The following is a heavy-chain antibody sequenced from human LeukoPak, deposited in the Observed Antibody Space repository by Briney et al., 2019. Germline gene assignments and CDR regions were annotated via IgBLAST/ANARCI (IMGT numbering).Heavy chain of an antibody. J-gene: IGHJ3*01. D-gene: IGHD3-22*01. CDR2: IYHSGST. Sequence: SGTLSLTCAVSGGSISSSNWWSWVRQPPGQGLAWIGEIYHSGSTHYNPSLKSRATISVDTSKNQFSLKLSSVTAADTAVYYCARDSSGIYYDSSQVWGQGTMVTVSS. V-gene: IGHV4-4*02. CDR1: GGSISSSNW. CDR3: ARDSSGIYYDSSQV.